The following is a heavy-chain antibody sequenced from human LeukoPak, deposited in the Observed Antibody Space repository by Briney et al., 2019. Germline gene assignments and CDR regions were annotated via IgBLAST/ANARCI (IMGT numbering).Heavy chain of an antibody. D-gene: IGHD5-12*01. V-gene: IGHV4-34*01. J-gene: IGHJ5*02. CDR3: ARLDIGDSGNPNWFDP. CDR1: GGSFSGYY. CDR2: VTHTGGT. Sequence: KPSETLSLTCAVYGGSFSGYYWSWIRHPPGEGLEWIGEVTHTGGTNYNPSLKSRVTISLDTFKNQFSLKLTSVTAADTAVFYCARLDIGDSGNPNWFDPWGQGTLVTVSS.